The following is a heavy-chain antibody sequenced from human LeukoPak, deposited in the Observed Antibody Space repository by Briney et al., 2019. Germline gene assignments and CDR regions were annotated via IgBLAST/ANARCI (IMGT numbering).Heavy chain of an antibody. J-gene: IGHJ4*02. CDR1: GFTFSIYA. Sequence: PGGSLRFSCAASGFTFSIYAMSWVRQAPGKGLQWVSSITSRGESTWYVDSVKGRFTITRDNSENTLYLQMHSLRAEDTAVYYCARDRPNYYGSDGHYYRRDGDYWGRGTLVSVSS. D-gene: IGHD3-22*01. V-gene: IGHV3-23*01. CDR3: ARDRPNYYGSDGHYYRRDGDY. CDR2: ITSRGEST.